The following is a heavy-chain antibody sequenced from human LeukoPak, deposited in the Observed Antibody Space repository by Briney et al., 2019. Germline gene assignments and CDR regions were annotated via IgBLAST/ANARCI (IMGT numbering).Heavy chain of an antibody. CDR3: ARDRAYHNYDFWSGSILGAFDI. V-gene: IGHV1-69*05. CDR1: GGTFSSYA. Sequence: GASVKVSCKASGGTFSSYAISWVRQAPGQGLEWMGGIIPIFGTANYAQKFQGRVTITTDESTSTAYMELSSLRSEDTAVYYCARDRAYHNYDFWSGSILGAFDIWGQGTMVTVSS. CDR2: IIPIFGTA. D-gene: IGHD3-3*01. J-gene: IGHJ3*02.